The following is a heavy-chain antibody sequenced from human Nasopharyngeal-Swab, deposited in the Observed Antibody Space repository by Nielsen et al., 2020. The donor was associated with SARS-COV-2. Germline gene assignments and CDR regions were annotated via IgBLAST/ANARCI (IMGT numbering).Heavy chain of an antibody. CDR3: ARDPCGGDCYLDKGFDY. CDR2: IIPIFGTT. D-gene: IGHD2-21*02. J-gene: IGHJ4*02. CDR1: GGTFSSYA. Sequence: SVKVSCKASGGTFSSYAISWVRQAPGQGLEWMGEIIPIFGTTNYAQKFQGRVTITADESTSTAYMELSSLRSEDTAVYYCARDPCGGDCYLDKGFDYWGQGTLVTVSS. V-gene: IGHV1-69*13.